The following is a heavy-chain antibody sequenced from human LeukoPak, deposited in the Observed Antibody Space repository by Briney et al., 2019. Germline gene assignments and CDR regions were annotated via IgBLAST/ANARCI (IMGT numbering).Heavy chain of an antibody. V-gene: IGHV3-30*02. J-gene: IGHJ3*02. Sequence: GGSLRLSCAASGFTFSSYGMHWVRQAPGKGLEWVAFIRYDGSNKYYADSVKGRFTIPRDNSKNTLYLQMNSLRAEDTAVYYCAKDKRSYGYGDGAFDIWGQGTMVTVSS. CDR1: GFTFSSYG. CDR2: IRYDGSNK. D-gene: IGHD5-18*01. CDR3: AKDKRSYGYGDGAFDI.